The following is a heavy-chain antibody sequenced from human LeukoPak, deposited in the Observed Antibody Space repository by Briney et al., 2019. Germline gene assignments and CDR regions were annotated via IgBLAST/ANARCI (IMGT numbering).Heavy chain of an antibody. J-gene: IGHJ3*02. Sequence: SETLSLTCTVSGGSISSSSYYWGWIRQPPGKGLEWIGSIYYSGSTYYNPSLKSRVTISVDTSKNQFSLKLSSVTAADTAVYYCARLFWSGSGPGDAFDIWGQGTMVTVSS. CDR1: GGSISSSSYY. CDR2: IYYSGST. V-gene: IGHV4-39*01. D-gene: IGHD3-3*01. CDR3: ARLFWSGSGPGDAFDI.